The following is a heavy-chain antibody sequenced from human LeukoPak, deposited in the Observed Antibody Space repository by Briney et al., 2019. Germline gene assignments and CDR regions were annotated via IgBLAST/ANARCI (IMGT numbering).Heavy chain of an antibody. D-gene: IGHD3-22*01. V-gene: IGHV5-51*01. Sequence: GESLKISCKGSEYSFTNYWIGWVRQLPGKGLEWMGIIYPGDSDTKYSPSFQGLVIISVDKSIRTAYLQWSSLKASDTAMYYCAGRGYDSSGYRDAFDIWGQGTMVTVSS. J-gene: IGHJ3*02. CDR2: IYPGDSDT. CDR1: EYSFTNYW. CDR3: AGRGYDSSGYRDAFDI.